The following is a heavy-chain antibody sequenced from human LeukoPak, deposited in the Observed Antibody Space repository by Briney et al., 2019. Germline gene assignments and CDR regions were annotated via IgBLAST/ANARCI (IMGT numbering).Heavy chain of an antibody. J-gene: IGHJ3*02. CDR1: GYTFTSYD. CDR2: IIPIFGTA. Sequence: ASVKVSCKASGYTFTSYDINWVRQATGQGLEWMGGIIPIFGTANYAQKFQGRVTITADESTSTAYMELSSLRSEDTAVYYCARGDTGGAFDIWGQGTMVTVSS. D-gene: IGHD1-14*01. CDR3: ARGDTGGAFDI. V-gene: IGHV1-69*13.